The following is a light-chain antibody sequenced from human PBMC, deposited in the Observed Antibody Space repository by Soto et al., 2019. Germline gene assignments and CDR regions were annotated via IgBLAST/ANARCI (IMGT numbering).Light chain of an antibody. CDR3: QQRINWIT. CDR2: NAS. V-gene: IGKV3-11*01. Sequence: ELVLTHSQATLTLSPGERATLSCRASLSVSSNLAWYQQKPGQAPRLLIYNASNRATGIPARFSGSGSGTDFTLTISSLEPEDFAVYYCQQRINWITFGQGTRLEIK. CDR1: LSVSSN. J-gene: IGKJ5*01.